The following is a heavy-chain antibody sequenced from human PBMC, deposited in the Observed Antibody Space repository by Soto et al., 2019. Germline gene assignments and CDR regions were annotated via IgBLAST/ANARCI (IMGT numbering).Heavy chain of an antibody. J-gene: IGHJ6*03. Sequence: ASVKVSCKASGYTFTSYAMHWVRQAPGQRLEWMGWINAGNGNTKYSQKFQGRVTITRDTSASTAYMELSSLRSEDTAVYYCARSDIVVPAASYYMDVWGKGTTVTVSS. D-gene: IGHD2-2*01. CDR1: GYTFTSYA. CDR2: INAGNGNT. V-gene: IGHV1-3*01. CDR3: ARSDIVVPAASYYMDV.